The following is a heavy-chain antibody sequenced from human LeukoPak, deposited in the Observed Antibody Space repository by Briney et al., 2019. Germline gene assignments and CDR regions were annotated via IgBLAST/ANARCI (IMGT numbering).Heavy chain of an antibody. V-gene: IGHV3-23*01. J-gene: IGHJ4*02. CDR2: ISTSGATT. CDR1: GFTFSSYA. CDR3: AKGGNYAPLDY. Sequence: PGGSLRLSCAASGFTFSSYAMSWVRQAPGKGLEWVSAISTSGATTIFADSVKDRFTVSRDNSRNTLYLQMNSLRAEDTAVYYCAKGGNYAPLDYWGQGTLVTVSS. D-gene: IGHD3-16*01.